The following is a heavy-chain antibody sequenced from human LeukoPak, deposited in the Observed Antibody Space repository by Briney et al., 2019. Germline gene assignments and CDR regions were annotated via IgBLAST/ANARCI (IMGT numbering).Heavy chain of an antibody. Sequence: QTGGSLRLSCAASGFTFSSSAMHWVRQAPGKGLEWVALISSDGSNIHYADSVKGRFTISRDNSKNTLYLQVNSLRAEDTAVYYCAKGGKWDVTPFDYWGQGTLVTVSS. J-gene: IGHJ4*02. CDR3: AKGGKWDVTPFDY. V-gene: IGHV3-30-3*01. CDR1: GFTFSSSA. CDR2: ISSDGSNI. D-gene: IGHD1-26*01.